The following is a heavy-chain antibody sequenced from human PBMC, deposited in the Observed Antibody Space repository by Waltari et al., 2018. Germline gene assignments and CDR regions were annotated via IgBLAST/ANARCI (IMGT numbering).Heavy chain of an antibody. CDR2: ISSSGSTI. D-gene: IGHD6-25*01. Sequence: EVQLVESGGGLVQPGGSLRLSCAASGFTFSSYEMNWVRQVPGKGLEWVSYISSSGSTIYYADSVKGRFTISRDNAKNSLYLQMNSLRAEDTAVYYCARDGSSAADNYYFDYWGQGTLVTVSS. V-gene: IGHV3-48*03. CDR1: GFTFSSYE. J-gene: IGHJ4*02. CDR3: ARDGSSAADNYYFDY.